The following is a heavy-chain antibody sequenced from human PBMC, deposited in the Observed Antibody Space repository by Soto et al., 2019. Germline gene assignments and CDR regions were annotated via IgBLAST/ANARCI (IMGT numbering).Heavy chain of an antibody. CDR1: GYTFTNYG. CDR3: ASVPTDSSDYYKYYFDY. J-gene: IGHJ4*02. Sequence: GASVKVSCKASGYTFTNYGIGWVRQAPGQGLEWMGWVNPYNGNTYYAQKLQGRVTMTTDTSTTTAYMELRSLRSDDTAVYYCASVPTDSSDYYKYYFDYWGQGTLVTVSS. D-gene: IGHD3-22*01. V-gene: IGHV1-18*04. CDR2: VNPYNGNT.